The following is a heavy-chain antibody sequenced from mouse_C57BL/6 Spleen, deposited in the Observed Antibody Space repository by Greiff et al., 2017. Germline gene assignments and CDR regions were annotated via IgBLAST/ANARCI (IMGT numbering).Heavy chain of an antibody. CDR3: ARVGGRGNYYFDY. J-gene: IGHJ2*01. D-gene: IGHD3-3*01. Sequence: EVMLVESGGGLVKPGGSLKLSCAASGFTFSSYAMSWVRQTPEKRLEWVATISDGGSYTYYPDNVKGRFTISRDNAKNNLYLQMSHLKSEDTAMYYCARVGGRGNYYFDYWGQGTTLTVSS. CDR2: ISDGGSYT. CDR1: GFTFSSYA. V-gene: IGHV5-4*03.